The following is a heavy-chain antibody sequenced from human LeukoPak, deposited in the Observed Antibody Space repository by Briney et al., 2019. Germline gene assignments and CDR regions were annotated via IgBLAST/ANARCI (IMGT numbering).Heavy chain of an antibody. CDR3: ARHCCSGPAKRVFDI. CDR2: ISYSGTT. V-gene: IGHV4-39*01. CDR1: GGSIISSDYH. J-gene: IGHJ3*02. Sequence: SQTLSLTCAVSGGSIISSDYHWGWVRQPPGKGLEWIGTISYSGTTYYNPSLRSQVTISVDTSNNQFSLRLGSVTAADTAVYHCARHCCSGPAKRVFDIWGQGTMVTVSS. D-gene: IGHD2-15*01.